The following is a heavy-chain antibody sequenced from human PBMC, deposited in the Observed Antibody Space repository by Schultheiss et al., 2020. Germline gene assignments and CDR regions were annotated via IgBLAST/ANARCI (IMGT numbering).Heavy chain of an antibody. Sequence: GESLKISCKGSGYSFTSYWIGWVRQMPGKGLEWMGIIYPGDSDTRYSPSFQGQVTISADKSISTAYLQWSSLKASDTAMYYCARLVYDSSGPNWFDPWGQGTLVTVSS. CDR2: IYPGDSDT. CDR3: ARLVYDSSGPNWFDP. CDR1: GYSFTSYW. D-gene: IGHD3-22*01. V-gene: IGHV5-51*01. J-gene: IGHJ5*02.